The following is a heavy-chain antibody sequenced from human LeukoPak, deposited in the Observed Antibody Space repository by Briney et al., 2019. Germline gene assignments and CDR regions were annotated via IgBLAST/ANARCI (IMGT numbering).Heavy chain of an antibody. Sequence: GGSLRLSCAASGFTFSDYYMSWIRQAPGKGLEWVSYISSSGSTIYYADSVKGRFTISRDNAKNSLYLQMNSLRAEDTAVYYCARDFYIAVAVDFDYWGQGTLVTVSS. CDR3: ARDFYIAVAVDFDY. J-gene: IGHJ4*02. CDR2: ISSSGSTI. CDR1: GFTFSDYY. V-gene: IGHV3-11*04. D-gene: IGHD6-19*01.